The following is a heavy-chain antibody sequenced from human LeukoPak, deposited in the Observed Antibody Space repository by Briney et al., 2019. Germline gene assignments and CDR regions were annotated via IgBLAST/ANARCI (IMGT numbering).Heavy chain of an antibody. CDR3: ARAWSGTYFFTY. Sequence: ASVKVSCKASGYTFTASYLHWVRQAPGQGLEWMGWINPNSGGTNYAQKFQGRVTMTRDTSISTAYMELSSLRSDDTAVYYCARAWSGTYFFTYWGQGTLVTVSS. CDR1: GYTFTASY. J-gene: IGHJ4*02. CDR2: INPNSGGT. V-gene: IGHV1-2*02. D-gene: IGHD1-26*01.